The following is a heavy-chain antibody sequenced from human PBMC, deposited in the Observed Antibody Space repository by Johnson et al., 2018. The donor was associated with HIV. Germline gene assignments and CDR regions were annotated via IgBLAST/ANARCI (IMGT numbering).Heavy chain of an antibody. Sequence: QVQLVESGGGVVQPGRSLRLSCAASGFTFSSYGMHWVRQAPGKGLEWVAVISHDGSNKFYAASVKGRFTISRDNSKNTLYLQMNSLRAEDTAVYYCAKGREWELLGGAFDIWGQGTMVTVSS. D-gene: IGHD1-26*01. J-gene: IGHJ3*02. CDR3: AKGREWELLGGAFDI. CDR2: ISHDGSNK. CDR1: GFTFSSYG. V-gene: IGHV3-30*18.